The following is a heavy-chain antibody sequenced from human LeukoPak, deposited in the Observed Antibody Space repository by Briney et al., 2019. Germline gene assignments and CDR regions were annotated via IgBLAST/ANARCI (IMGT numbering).Heavy chain of an antibody. Sequence: SVKVSCKASGGTFSSYAVSWVRQAPGQGLEWMGGIIPIFGTANYAQKFQGRVTITADESTSTAYMELSSLRSEDTAVYYCARGRIAVAGYSHFDYWGQGTLVTVSS. CDR2: IIPIFGTA. V-gene: IGHV1-69*13. D-gene: IGHD6-19*01. CDR1: GGTFSSYA. CDR3: ARGRIAVAGYSHFDY. J-gene: IGHJ4*02.